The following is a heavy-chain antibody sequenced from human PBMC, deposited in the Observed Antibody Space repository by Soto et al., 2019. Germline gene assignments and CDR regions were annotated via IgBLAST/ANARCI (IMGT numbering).Heavy chain of an antibody. CDR2: IKSKTDGGTT. J-gene: IGHJ4*02. CDR3: ARDCNGGSCFLPFDY. V-gene: IGHV3-15*07. CDR1: GFTFSNAW. Sequence: PGGSLRLSCAASGFTFSNAWINWVRQAPGKGLEWVGRIKSKTDGGTTDFAAPVKGRFAISRDDSKNMVYLQMNSLKTEDTAVYYCARDCNGGSCFLPFDYWGQGTLVTVSS. D-gene: IGHD2-15*01.